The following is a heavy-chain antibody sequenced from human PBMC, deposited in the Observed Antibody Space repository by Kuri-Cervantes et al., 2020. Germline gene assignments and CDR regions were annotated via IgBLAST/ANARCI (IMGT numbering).Heavy chain of an antibody. CDR2: IDWDDDK. Sequence: SGPTLVKPTQTLTLTCTFSGFSLSTGGMRVSWIRQPPGKALEWLARIDWDDDKFYRTSLKTRLAISKDTSKNQVVLTMTNMDPVDTATYYCARSYYYDSSGYPFDYWGQGTLVTVSS. CDR3: ARSYYYDSSGYPFDY. D-gene: IGHD3-22*01. J-gene: IGHJ4*02. V-gene: IGHV2-70*04. CDR1: GFSLSTGGMR.